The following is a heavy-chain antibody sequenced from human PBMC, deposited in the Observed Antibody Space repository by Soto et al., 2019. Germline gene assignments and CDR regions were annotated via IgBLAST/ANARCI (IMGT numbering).Heavy chain of an antibody. Sequence: PGGSLRLSCAASGFTFSSYGMHWVRQAPGKGLEWVAVIWYDGSNKYYADSVKGRFTISRDDSKNTLYLQMNSLRAEDTAVYYCAKDIVVVPAARGGSYYYYGMDVWGQGTTVTVSS. V-gene: IGHV3-33*06. CDR3: AKDIVVVPAARGGSYYYYGMDV. CDR2: IWYDGSNK. CDR1: GFTFSSYG. J-gene: IGHJ6*02. D-gene: IGHD2-2*01.